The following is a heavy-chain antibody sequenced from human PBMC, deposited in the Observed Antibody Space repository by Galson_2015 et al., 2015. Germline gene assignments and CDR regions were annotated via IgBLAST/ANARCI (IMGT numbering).Heavy chain of an antibody. CDR1: GFTFSSYA. D-gene: IGHD2-2*01. V-gene: IGHV3-30-3*01. J-gene: IGHJ3*02. Sequence: SLRLSCAASGFTFSSYAMHSVRQAPGKGLEWVAVISYDGSNKYYADSVKGRFTISRDNSKNTLYLQMNSLRAEDTAVYYCARGPGYCSSTSCYDAFDIWCQGTMVTVSS. CDR3: ARGPGYCSSTSCYDAFDI. CDR2: ISYDGSNK.